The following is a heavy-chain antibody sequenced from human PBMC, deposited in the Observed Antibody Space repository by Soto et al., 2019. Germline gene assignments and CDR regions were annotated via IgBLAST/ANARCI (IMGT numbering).Heavy chain of an antibody. J-gene: IGHJ4*02. Sequence: SETLSLTCTVSGGSISISSYYWGWILQPPGKGLEWIGSIYYSGSTYYNPSLKSRVTISVHTSSSQFSLELSSVTAADTAVYYCARGLISGSHYSGGWYYFDSWGQGTQVTVS. CDR1: GGSISISSYY. D-gene: IGHD1-26*01. CDR3: ARGLISGSHYSGGWYYFDS. CDR2: IYYSGST. V-gene: IGHV4-39*07.